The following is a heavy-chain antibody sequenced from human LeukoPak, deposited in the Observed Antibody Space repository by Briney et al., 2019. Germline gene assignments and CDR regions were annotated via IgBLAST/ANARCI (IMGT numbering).Heavy chain of an antibody. CDR2: ISAYNGNT. CDR3: ARDQEVLRYFDWLLYPYYYGMDV. CDR1: GYTFTSYG. J-gene: IGHJ6*02. D-gene: IGHD3-9*01. V-gene: IGHV1-18*01. Sequence: ASVKVSCKASGYTFTSYGISWVRQAPGQGLEWTGWISAYNGNTNYAQKLQGRVTMTTDTSTSTAYMELRSLRSDDTAVYYCARDQEVLRYFDWLLYPYYYGMDVWGQGTTVIVSS.